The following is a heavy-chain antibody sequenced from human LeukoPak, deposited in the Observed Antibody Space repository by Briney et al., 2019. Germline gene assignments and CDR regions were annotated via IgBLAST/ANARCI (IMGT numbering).Heavy chain of an antibody. J-gene: IGHJ4*02. V-gene: IGHV3-15*01. Sequence: GGSLRLSCAASGFSFSEVWMVWVGQAPGKGLEWLGRIKSKNDGGTTHYAAPVKGRVIISRDDSKTTLYLEMSGLKIDDTALYYRTGVTLVLGDILLGYSHWGQGTLVTVFS. CDR3: TGVTLVLGDILLGYSH. CDR1: GFSFSEVW. CDR2: IKSKNDGGTT. D-gene: IGHD4/OR15-4a*01.